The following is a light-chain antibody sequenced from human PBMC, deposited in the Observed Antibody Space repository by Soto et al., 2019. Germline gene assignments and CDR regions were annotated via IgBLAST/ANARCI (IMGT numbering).Light chain of an antibody. CDR3: QHYVTWPLA. Sequence: EIVMTQSPATLSVSPGEGATPSCRASQGIGDTLAWYQQKPGQTPRLLIYDTSIRATGVPARFSGSRSGAEFTLTISSMQSEDLAVYYCQHYVTWPLAFGGGTKVDIK. CDR2: DTS. V-gene: IGKV3-15*01. CDR1: QGIGDT. J-gene: IGKJ4*01.